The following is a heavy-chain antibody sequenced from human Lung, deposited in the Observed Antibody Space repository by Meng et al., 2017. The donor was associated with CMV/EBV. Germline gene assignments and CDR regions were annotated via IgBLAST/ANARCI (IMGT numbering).Heavy chain of an antibody. CDR2: INHSEST. CDR1: GGSFTGYY. V-gene: IGHV4-34*01. Sequence: TGAVSGGSFTGYYCSWISQYPGKGLEWIAEINHSESTKYNPSLKSRVTISVDTSKNQFSLRLKSVTVADTGVYFCARRVGSGKYFFDYWSQGTLVTVSS. CDR3: ARRVGSGKYFFDY. D-gene: IGHD3-10*01. J-gene: IGHJ4*02.